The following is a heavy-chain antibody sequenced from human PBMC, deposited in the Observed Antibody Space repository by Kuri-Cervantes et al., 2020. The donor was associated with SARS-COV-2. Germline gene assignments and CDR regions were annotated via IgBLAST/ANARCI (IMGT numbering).Heavy chain of an antibody. CDR2: IWYDGSNK. CDR3: ARCAFTDYSNYYYYYYYGMDV. J-gene: IGHJ6*02. Sequence: GESLKISCAASGFTSSSYGMHWVRQAPGKGLEWVAVIWYDGSNKYYADSVKGRFTISRDNSKNTLYLQMNSLRAEDTAVYYCARCAFTDYSNYYYYYYYGMDVWGQGTTVTVSS. CDR1: GFTSSSYG. D-gene: IGHD4-11*01. V-gene: IGHV3-33*01.